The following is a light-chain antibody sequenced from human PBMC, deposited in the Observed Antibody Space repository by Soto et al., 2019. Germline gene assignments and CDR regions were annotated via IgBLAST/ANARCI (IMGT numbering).Light chain of an antibody. CDR3: QQYDNSAWT. V-gene: IGKV3-20*01. J-gene: IGKJ1*01. CDR1: QSVSSRY. CDR2: VAS. Sequence: ILLTLAPGTLSLSPWESATLSCRASQSVSSRYVAWYQQNPGQAHRLLIYVASSRAPRLQERFRGSASATDFNLTISRQEPEVLAVYGGQQYDNSAWTFGQGN.